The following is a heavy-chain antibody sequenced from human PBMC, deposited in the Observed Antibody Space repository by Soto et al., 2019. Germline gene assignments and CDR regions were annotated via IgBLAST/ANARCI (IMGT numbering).Heavy chain of an antibody. D-gene: IGHD5-18*01. CDR3: ARRYGSCFDY. J-gene: IGHJ4*02. Sequence: SADLSLTRTVSGGAINNYYWGWFRQHPGEGLEWIGYIYYSGSTNYNPSLKSRVTMSVDTSKNQFSLKLSSVTAADTAVYYCARRYGSCFDYWGQGTLVTVS. CDR1: GGAINNYY. CDR2: IYYSGST. V-gene: IGHV4-59*08.